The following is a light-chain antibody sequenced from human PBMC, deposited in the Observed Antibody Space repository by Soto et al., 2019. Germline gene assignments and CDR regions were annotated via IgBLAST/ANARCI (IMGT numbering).Light chain of an antibody. CDR2: AAS. CDR1: QDIKND. V-gene: IGKV1-6*01. J-gene: IGKJ2*01. Sequence: AIQMTQSPSSLSASVGDRVTITCRASQDIKNDLGWYQQKPGRAPKLLFYAASTLHTEVPSRFSGSGYGSDFTLTITSLQPEDFASYYCLQDYNYPYTFGQGTKLEIK. CDR3: LQDYNYPYT.